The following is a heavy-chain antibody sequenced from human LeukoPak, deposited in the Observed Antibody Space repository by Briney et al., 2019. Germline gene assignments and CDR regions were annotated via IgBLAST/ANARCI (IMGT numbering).Heavy chain of an antibody. D-gene: IGHD2-2*01. V-gene: IGHV3-23*01. CDR2: ISGSGGST. J-gene: IGHJ4*02. CDR3: AKYPQVPTLYYFDY. CDR1: GFTFSSYA. Sequence: GGSLRLSCAASGFTFSSYAMSWVRQAPGKGLEWVSAISGSGGSTYYADSVKGRFTISRDSSKNTLRLQMNSLRAEDTAVYYCAKYPQVPTLYYFDYWGQGTLVTVSS.